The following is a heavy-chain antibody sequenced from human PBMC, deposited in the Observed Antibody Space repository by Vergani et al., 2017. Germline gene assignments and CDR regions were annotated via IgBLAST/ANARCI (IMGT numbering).Heavy chain of an antibody. Sequence: QVQLQESGPGLVKPSQTLSLTCTVSGGSINSGSYYWSWIRQPAGKGLEWIGRIYTSGSSNYNPSLMSRVTMSVDTSKNQFSLKLSSVTAADTAVYYCAMSSGWPYFDYWGQGTLVTVSS. V-gene: IGHV4-61*02. CDR2: IYTSGSS. D-gene: IGHD6-19*01. CDR1: GGSINSGSYY. J-gene: IGHJ4*02. CDR3: AMSSGWPYFDY.